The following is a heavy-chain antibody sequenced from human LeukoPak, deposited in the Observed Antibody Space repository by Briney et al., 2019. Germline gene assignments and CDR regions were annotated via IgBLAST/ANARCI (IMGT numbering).Heavy chain of an antibody. CDR1: GYTFTSYG. J-gene: IGHJ4*02. D-gene: IGHD5-12*01. CDR2: MNPDNGGT. Sequence: ASVKVSCKASGYTFTSYGISWVRQAPGQGLEWMGRMNPDNGGTDYAQRFQGRVTLARDTSISTVYMELSRLRFDDTAVYYCARAPSEGYTYGDFWGQGTLVTVSS. V-gene: IGHV1-2*06. CDR3: ARAPSEGYTYGDF.